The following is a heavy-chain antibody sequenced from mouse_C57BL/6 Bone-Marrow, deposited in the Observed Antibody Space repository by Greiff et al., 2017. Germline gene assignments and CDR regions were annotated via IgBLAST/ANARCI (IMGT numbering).Heavy chain of an antibody. CDR3: ALYGNDVFDY. J-gene: IGHJ2*01. CDR2: IYPGSGNT. Sequence: LKESGPELVKPGAPGRISCKASGYTSPAYYINGVKQKPGQGLEWIGWIYPGSGNTKYNEKFKGKATLTVDTSSSTAYMQLSSLTSEDTAVYFCALYGNDVFDYWGQGTTLTVSS. V-gene: IGHV1-84*02. D-gene: IGHD2-2*01. CDR1: GYTSPAYY.